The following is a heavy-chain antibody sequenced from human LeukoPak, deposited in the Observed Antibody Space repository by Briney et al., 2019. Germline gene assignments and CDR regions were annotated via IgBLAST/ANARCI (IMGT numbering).Heavy chain of an antibody. Sequence: SETLSLTCTVSGGCISSYYWSWIRQPPGKGLEWIGYIYYSGSTNYNPSLKSRVTISVDTSKNQFSLKLSSVTAADTSRYYCARDDGDYFDYWGQGTLVTVST. D-gene: IGHD4-17*01. CDR1: GGCISSYY. V-gene: IGHV4-59*01. CDR3: ARDDGDYFDY. J-gene: IGHJ4*02. CDR2: IYYSGST.